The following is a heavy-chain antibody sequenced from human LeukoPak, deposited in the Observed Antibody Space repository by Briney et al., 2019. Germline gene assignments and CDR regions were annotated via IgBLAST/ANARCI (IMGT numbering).Heavy chain of an antibody. D-gene: IGHD3-22*01. V-gene: IGHV4-4*07. CDR3: ASYYDSSGYQDAFDI. CDR2: IYTSGST. CDR1: GGSISSYY. Sequence: SETLSLTCTVSGGSISSYYWSWIRQPAGKGLEWIGRIYTSGSTNYNPSLKSRVTISVDTSKNQFSLKLSSVTAADTAVYYCASYYDSSGYQDAFDIWGQGTMVTVSS. J-gene: IGHJ3*02.